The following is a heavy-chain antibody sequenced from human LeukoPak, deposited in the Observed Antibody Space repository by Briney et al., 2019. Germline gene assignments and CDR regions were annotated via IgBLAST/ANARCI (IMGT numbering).Heavy chain of an antibody. CDR1: GFTVSSNY. D-gene: IGHD3-3*01. CDR2: ISGSGGST. CDR3: AKDTGLLRFLEWLLWGFDY. Sequence: RGSLRLSCAASGFTVSSNYMSWVRQAPGKGLEWVSAISGSGGSTYYADSVKGRITISRDNSKNTLYLQMNSLRAEDTAVYYCAKDTGLLRFLEWLLWGFDYWGQGTLVTVSS. J-gene: IGHJ4*02. V-gene: IGHV3-23*01.